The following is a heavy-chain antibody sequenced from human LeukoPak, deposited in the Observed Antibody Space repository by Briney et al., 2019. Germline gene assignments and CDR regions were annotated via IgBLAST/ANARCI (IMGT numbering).Heavy chain of an antibody. CDR3: AKVAEDFIVVVPAAYYYYYMDV. D-gene: IGHD2-2*01. CDR2: ISGSGGST. J-gene: IGHJ6*03. Sequence: PGGSLRLSCAASGFTFSSYAMSWVRQAPGKGLEWVSAISGSGGSTYYADSVKGRFTISRDNSKNMLYLQMNSLRAEDTAVYYCAKVAEDFIVVVPAAYYYYYMDVWGKGTTVTVSS. CDR1: GFTFSSYA. V-gene: IGHV3-23*01.